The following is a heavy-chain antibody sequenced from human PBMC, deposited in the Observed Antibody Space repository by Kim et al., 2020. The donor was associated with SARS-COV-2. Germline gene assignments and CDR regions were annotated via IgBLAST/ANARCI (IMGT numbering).Heavy chain of an antibody. CDR1: GGSISSSYYY. CDR3: VRYVLDTDHYDISGYLNWFDP. D-gene: IGHD3-22*01. V-gene: IGHV4-39*01. Sequence: SETLSLTCTVSGGSISSSYYYWGWIRQPPGKGLEWIGNIYHSGSTHYNPSLKSRVILSIDTSEKQFSLRLSSVTAADTAIYYCVRYVLDTDHYDISGYLNWFDPWGQGILVTVSS. CDR2: IYHSGST. J-gene: IGHJ5*02.